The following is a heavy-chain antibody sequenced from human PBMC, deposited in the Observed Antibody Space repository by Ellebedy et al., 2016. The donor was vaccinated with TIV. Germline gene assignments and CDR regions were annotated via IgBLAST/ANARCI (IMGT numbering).Heavy chain of an antibody. CDR3: ARDMVQGMVARYLWFDF. CDR2: ISAYTGET. D-gene: IGHD3-10*01. V-gene: IGHV1-18*01. J-gene: IGHJ4*02. CDR1: GYTFNSYS. Sequence: ASVKVSCKASGYTFNSYSISWVRQAPGQGPEWMGWISAYTGETDFAQKFQGRVTLSTDKSTSTAYMELRGLGSDDTAVYYCARDMVQGMVARYLWFDFWGQGTLVTVSS.